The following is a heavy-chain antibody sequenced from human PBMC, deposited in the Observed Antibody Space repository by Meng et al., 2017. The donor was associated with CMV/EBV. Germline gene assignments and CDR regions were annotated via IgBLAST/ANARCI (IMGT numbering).Heavy chain of an antibody. Sequence: GGSLRLSCAAYGFTVSSNYMSWVRPAPGKGLEWVSVIYSGGSTYYADSVKGRFTISRDNSKNTLYLQMNSLRAEDTAVYYCARERIAAAGTDAFDIWGQGTMVTVSS. V-gene: IGHV3-53*05. CDR1: GFTVSSNY. CDR2: IYSGGST. CDR3: ARERIAAAGTDAFDI. D-gene: IGHD6-13*01. J-gene: IGHJ3*02.